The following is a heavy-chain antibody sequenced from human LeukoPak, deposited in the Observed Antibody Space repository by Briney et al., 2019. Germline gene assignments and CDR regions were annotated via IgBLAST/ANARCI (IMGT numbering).Heavy chain of an antibody. V-gene: IGHV5-51*01. Sequence: GPSLKISCKGSGYSFTSYWIGWVGKMLGKGLGWLGIIYPVVFDTRYSPSFQGQVTISAAKSISHSYLKWSSLKASDTARYSVARRKVVPAAHVEYVYWGQGTLVTVSS. CDR2: IYPVVFDT. CDR1: GYSFTSYW. J-gene: IGHJ4*02. D-gene: IGHD2-2*01. CDR3: ARRKVVPAAHVEYVY.